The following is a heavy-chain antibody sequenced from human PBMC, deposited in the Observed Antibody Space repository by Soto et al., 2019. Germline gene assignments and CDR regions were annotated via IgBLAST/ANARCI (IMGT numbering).Heavy chain of an antibody. J-gene: IGHJ1*01. CDR3: ANGDSSGYEYFQH. Sequence: QVQLVESGGGVVQPGRSLRLSCAASGFTFSSHGMHWVRQAPGKGLEWGAFISFDGNNKHYADSVEGRFTISRDNSKNTLYVQMNSLRPDDTAVYYCANGDSSGYEYFQHWGQGTLVTVSS. CDR1: GFTFSSHG. V-gene: IGHV3-30*18. D-gene: IGHD3-22*01. CDR2: ISFDGNNK.